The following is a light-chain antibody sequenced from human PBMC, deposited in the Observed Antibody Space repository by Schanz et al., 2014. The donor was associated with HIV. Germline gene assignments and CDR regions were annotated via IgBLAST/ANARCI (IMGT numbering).Light chain of an antibody. CDR2: SDN. Sequence: QSVLTQTPSVSATPGQRVAMSCSRTDSKIGIQDISWYQQVPGTAPKLLIYSDNQRPSGVSLRFSGFKSATSASLAISGLQSEDEADYFCATWDISRNGPVFGGGTKLTVL. J-gene: IGLJ2*01. CDR1: DSKIGIQD. CDR3: ATWDISRNGPV. V-gene: IGLV1-44*01.